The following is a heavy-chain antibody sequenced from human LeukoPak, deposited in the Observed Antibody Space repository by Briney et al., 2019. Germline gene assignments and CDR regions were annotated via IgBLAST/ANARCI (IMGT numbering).Heavy chain of an antibody. Sequence: PSETLSLTCTVSGGSISSHYWSGIRQPPGKGLEWIGYIYYSGSTNYDPSLKSRVTISVDTSKNQFSLKLSSVTAADTAVYYCARGYSNWNYGVYNWFDPWGQGTLVTVSS. J-gene: IGHJ5*02. CDR1: GGSISSHY. D-gene: IGHD1-7*01. V-gene: IGHV4-59*11. CDR3: ARGYSNWNYGVYNWFDP. CDR2: IYYSGST.